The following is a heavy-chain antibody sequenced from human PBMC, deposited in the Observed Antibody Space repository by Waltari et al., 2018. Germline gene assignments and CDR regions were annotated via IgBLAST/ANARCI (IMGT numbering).Heavy chain of an antibody. Sequence: QVQLQESGPGLVKPSDTLSLTCAVSGYSITSSNWWGWLRHPPGKGLEWIGYIYYSGRTYYNPSLKSRVTMSVDTSKNQFSLKLSSVTAVDTAVYYCARINDFWSGYYTGWFDPWGQGTLVTVSS. V-gene: IGHV4-28*01. CDR3: ARINDFWSGYYTGWFDP. D-gene: IGHD3-3*01. CDR2: IYYSGRT. J-gene: IGHJ5*02. CDR1: GYSITSSNW.